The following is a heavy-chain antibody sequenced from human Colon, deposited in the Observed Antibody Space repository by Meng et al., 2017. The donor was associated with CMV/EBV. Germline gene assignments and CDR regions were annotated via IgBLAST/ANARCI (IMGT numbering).Heavy chain of an antibody. CDR3: ARQRRRINLLKGNEADFHGDMDV. V-gene: IGHV4-34*01. CDR1: GESFSGYY. Sequence: SETLSLTCAVYGESFSGYYWTWIRQPPGKGLQWIGEVTHSGSTNYDPSLKSRVTISIDTSKNQFSLNLRSVTAADTAVYYCARQRRRINLLKGNEADFHGDMDVWGQGTTVTVSS. J-gene: IGHJ6*02. D-gene: IGHD3-10*01. CDR2: VTHSGST.